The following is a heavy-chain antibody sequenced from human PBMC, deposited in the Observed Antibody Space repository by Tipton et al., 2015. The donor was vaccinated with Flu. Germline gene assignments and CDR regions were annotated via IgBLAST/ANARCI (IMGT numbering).Heavy chain of an antibody. CDR1: GFTFSGSA. CDR2: IRNKANSYAT. D-gene: IGHD3-22*01. CDR3: TRFECDSSGYLQCGSDY. J-gene: IGHJ4*02. V-gene: IGHV3-73*01. Sequence: QLVQSGGGLVQPGGSLKLSCAASGFTFSGSAMHWVRQASGKGLEWVGRIRNKANSYATTYAASVKGRFTISRDDSKNTAYLQMNSLKTEDTAVYYCTRFECDSSGYLQCGSDYWGQGTLVTVSS.